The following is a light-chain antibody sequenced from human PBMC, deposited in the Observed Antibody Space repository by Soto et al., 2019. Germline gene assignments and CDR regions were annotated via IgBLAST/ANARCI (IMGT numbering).Light chain of an antibody. CDR3: CSYAGSYILI. CDR1: SSDVGGYDY. Sequence: QSALTQPRSLSGSPVQSVTISCTGTSSDVGGYDYVSWYQQHPGKVPKLMIFDVSKRPSGVPDRFSGSKSGNTASLTISGLQAEDEADYHCCSYAGSYILIFGGGTKVTVL. CDR2: DVS. J-gene: IGLJ2*01. V-gene: IGLV2-11*01.